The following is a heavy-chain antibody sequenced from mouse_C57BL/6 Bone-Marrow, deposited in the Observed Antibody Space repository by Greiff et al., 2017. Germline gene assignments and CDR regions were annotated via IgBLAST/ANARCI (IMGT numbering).Heavy chain of an antibody. D-gene: IGHD1-1*01. J-gene: IGHJ3*01. CDR2: IDPSDSYT. CDR3: ARPYYYGFAY. CDR1: GYTFTSYW. V-gene: IGHV1-50*01. Sequence: QVQLQQSGAELVKPGASVKLSCKASGYTFTSYWMQWVKQRPGQGLEWIGEIDPSDSYTNYNQKFKGKATLTVDTSSSTAYMQLSSLTSEDSAVYYCARPYYYGFAYWGQGTLVTVSA.